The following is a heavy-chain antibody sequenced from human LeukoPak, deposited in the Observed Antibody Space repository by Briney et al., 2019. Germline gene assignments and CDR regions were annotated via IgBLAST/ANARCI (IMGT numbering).Heavy chain of an antibody. CDR3: ARGLEVVTPRRGYYYYGMDV. CDR1: GYTFTSYG. D-gene: IGHD4-23*01. V-gene: IGHV1-18*04. CDR2: ISAYNGNT. Sequence: ASVKVSCKASGYTFTSYGISWVRQAPGQGLEWMGWISAYNGNTNYAQKLQGRVTMTTDTSTSTAYMELRSLRSDDTAVYYCARGLEVVTPRRGYYYYGMDVWGQGTTVTVSS. J-gene: IGHJ6*02.